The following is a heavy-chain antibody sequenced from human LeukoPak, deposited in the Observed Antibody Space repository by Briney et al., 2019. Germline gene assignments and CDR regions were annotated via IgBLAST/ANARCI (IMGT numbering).Heavy chain of an antibody. CDR1: GGSFSGYY. D-gene: IGHD6-13*01. CDR2: INHSGST. J-gene: IGHJ5*02. Sequence: SETLSLTCAVYGGSFSGYYWSWIRQPPGKGLEWIGEINHSGSTNYNPSLKSRVTISVDTSKNQFSLKLSSVTAADTAVYYCARHGREQQLVNWFDPWGQGTLVTVSS. V-gene: IGHV4-34*01. CDR3: ARHGREQQLVNWFDP.